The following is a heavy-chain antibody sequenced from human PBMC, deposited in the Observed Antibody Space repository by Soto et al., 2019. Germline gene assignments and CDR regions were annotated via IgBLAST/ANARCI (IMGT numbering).Heavy chain of an antibody. CDR3: AYRVLRTVFGLVTTTAIYFDF. CDR2: IYWDDDK. Sequence: QITLNESGPTVVRPTETLTLTCRFSGLSLTTSGVGVGWIRQSPGKAPEWLALIYWDDDKRYSASLKSRLTITKDTSKNQVVLTVSDLDPTDTATYYCAYRVLRTVFGLVTTTAIYFDFWGQGTPVAVSS. CDR1: GLSLTTSGVG. D-gene: IGHD3-3*01. J-gene: IGHJ4*02. V-gene: IGHV2-5*02.